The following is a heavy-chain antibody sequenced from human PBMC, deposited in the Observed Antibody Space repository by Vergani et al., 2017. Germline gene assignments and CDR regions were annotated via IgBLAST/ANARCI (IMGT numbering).Heavy chain of an antibody. CDR3: ARGDYGILTRYRY. CDR2: INPSGGHT. Sequence: QVQVVQSGAEVRKSGASVKVSCKTSGYTFSNYYMHWVRQAPGQGLEWMGIINPSGGHTTYAQKFQGRVTMTRDTSTSTVYMELSSLRSEDTAIYYCARGDYGILTRYRYRGQRALVTVSA. J-gene: IGHJ4*02. D-gene: IGHD3-9*01. CDR1: GYTFSNYY. V-gene: IGHV1-46*03.